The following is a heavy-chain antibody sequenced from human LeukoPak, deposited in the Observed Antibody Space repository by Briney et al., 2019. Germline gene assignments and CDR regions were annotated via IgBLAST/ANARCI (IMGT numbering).Heavy chain of an antibody. V-gene: IGHV3-30-3*01. CDR2: ISYDGSNT. Sequence: SLRLSCAVSGFTFSSYEMNWVRQAPGKGLEWVAVISYDGSNTYYADSVKGRFTISRDNSKNTLHLQVNSLRAEDTAVYYCARERKQLDYSSNNWFDPWGQGTLVIVSS. J-gene: IGHJ5*02. CDR3: ARERKQLDYSSNNWFDP. CDR1: GFTFSSYE. D-gene: IGHD2-2*03.